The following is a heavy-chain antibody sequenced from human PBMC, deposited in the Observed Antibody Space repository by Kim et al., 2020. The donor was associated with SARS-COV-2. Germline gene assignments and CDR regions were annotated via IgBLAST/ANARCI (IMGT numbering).Heavy chain of an antibody. CDR2: ISYDGSNK. D-gene: IGHD2-21*02. CDR3: AKDGRLINCGGDCYRVY. J-gene: IGHJ4*02. V-gene: IGHV3-30*18. Sequence: GGSLRLSCAASGFTFSSYGMHWVRQAPGKGLEWVAVISYDGSNKYYADSVKGRFTISRDNSKNTLYLQMNSLRAEDTAVYYCAKDGRLINCGGDCYRVYWGQGTLVTVSS. CDR1: GFTFSSYG.